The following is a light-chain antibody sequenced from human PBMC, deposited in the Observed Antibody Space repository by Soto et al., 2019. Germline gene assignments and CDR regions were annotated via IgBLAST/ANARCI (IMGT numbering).Light chain of an antibody. Sequence: DIQMTQSPSSLSVSVGDSVTITCQASQGIGSSLNWYQQKPGEAPKILIYDASNLEKGVPSRFSGTASRTDFTFTISTLQTEDIATYFCHQYHHLPQSFGQGTKLEI. CDR2: DAS. CDR3: HQYHHLPQS. J-gene: IGKJ2*03. V-gene: IGKV1-33*01. CDR1: QGIGSS.